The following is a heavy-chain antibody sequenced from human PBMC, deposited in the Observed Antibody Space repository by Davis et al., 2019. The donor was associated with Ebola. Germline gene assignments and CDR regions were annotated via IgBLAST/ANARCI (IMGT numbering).Heavy chain of an antibody. CDR3: ARGRRAVAGYYYYGMDV. D-gene: IGHD6-19*01. CDR2: INHSGST. CDR1: GGSFSGYY. J-gene: IGHJ6*02. Sequence: SETLSLTCAVYGGSFSGYYWSWIRQPPGKGLEWIGEINHSGSTNYNPSLKSRVTISVDTSKNQFSLQLNSVTPEDTAVYYCARGRRAVAGYYYYGMDVWGQGTTVTVSS. V-gene: IGHV4-34*01.